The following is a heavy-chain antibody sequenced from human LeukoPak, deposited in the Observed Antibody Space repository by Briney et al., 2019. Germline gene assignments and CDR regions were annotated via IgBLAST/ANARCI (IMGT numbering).Heavy chain of an antibody. V-gene: IGHV3-53*01. Sequence: GGSQRLSCAASGFTVSDNYMTWVRQAPGKGLEWVSVIYSCGSTYYADSVKGRFTISRDNSQNTLYLQMNSLRAEDTAVYYCARGYAEMATMGDAFDIWGQGTMVTVSS. CDR2: IYSCGST. CDR3: ARGYAEMATMGDAFDI. J-gene: IGHJ3*02. D-gene: IGHD5-24*01. CDR1: GFTVSDNY.